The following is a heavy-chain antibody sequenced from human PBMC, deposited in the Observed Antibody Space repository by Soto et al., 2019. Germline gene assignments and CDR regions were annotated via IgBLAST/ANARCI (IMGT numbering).Heavy chain of an antibody. Sequence: EALKISFKGSGYSFTTSWIAWVLQMPGKGLECMGIIYPGDSDTRYSPSFQGQVTISVDKSISTAYLQWSSLKASNTAMYYCARLEGWLRSTDYYYYGLDVWGQGTTVTVSS. J-gene: IGHJ6*02. D-gene: IGHD5-12*01. V-gene: IGHV5-51*01. CDR3: ARLEGWLRSTDYYYYGLDV. CDR2: IYPGDSDT. CDR1: GYSFTTSW.